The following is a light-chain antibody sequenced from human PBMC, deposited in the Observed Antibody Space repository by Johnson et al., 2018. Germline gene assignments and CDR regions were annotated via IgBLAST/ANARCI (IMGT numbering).Light chain of an antibody. J-gene: IGLJ1*01. Sequence: QSLLTQPPSVSAAPGQKVTISCSGSSSNIGNNYVSWYQQLPGTAPKLLIYENNKRPSGIPDRFSGSQSGTSANLALTGLQPGDEAHYYCGTWDSCLSAGNVFGTGTKVTVL. CDR1: SSNIGNNY. V-gene: IGLV1-51*02. CDR3: GTWDSCLSAGNV. CDR2: ENN.